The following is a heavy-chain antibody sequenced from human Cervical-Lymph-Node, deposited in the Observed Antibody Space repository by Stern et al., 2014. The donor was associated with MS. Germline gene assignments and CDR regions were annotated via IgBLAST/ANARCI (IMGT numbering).Heavy chain of an antibody. J-gene: IGHJ6*02. CDR2: ISGSGANT. V-gene: IGHV3-23*02. CDR3: AKIWSRGIDV. D-gene: IGHD3-3*01. Sequence: EDQLAQSGRGLVQPGGSLRLSCAASGFSFSRTAVSWVRQAPAKGLECVSDISGSGANTSYKDSEKGRFTTSRDNSKNKQYRRSNSLRVEDTAVYYCAKIWSRGIDVWGQGTTVTVSS. CDR1: GFSFSRTA.